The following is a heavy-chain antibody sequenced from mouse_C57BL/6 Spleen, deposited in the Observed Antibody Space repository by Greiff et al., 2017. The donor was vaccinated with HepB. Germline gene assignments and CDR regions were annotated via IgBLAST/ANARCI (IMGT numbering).Heavy chain of an antibody. D-gene: IGHD1-1*01. CDR3: APYYCSSHWYFDV. Sequence: VQLQQSGAELVKPGASVKMSCKASGYTFTSYWITWVKQRPGQGLEWIGDIYPGSGSTNYNEKFKSKATLTVDTSSSTAYMQLSSLTSEDSAVYYCAPYYCSSHWYFDVWGTGTTVTVSS. CDR2: IYPGSGST. CDR1: GYTFTSYW. V-gene: IGHV1-55*01. J-gene: IGHJ1*03.